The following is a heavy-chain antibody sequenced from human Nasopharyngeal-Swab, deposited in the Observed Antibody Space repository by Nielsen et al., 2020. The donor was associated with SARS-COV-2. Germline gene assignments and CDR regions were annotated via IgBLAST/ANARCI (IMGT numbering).Heavy chain of an antibody. D-gene: IGHD2-15*01. Sequence: SVKVSCKASGGTFSSYAISWVRQAPGQGLEWMGRIIPILGIANYAQKFQGRVTITADKSTSTAYMELSSLRSEDTAVYYCARSHCGGGSCYVTGYYYGMDVWGQGTTVTVSS. CDR1: GGTFSSYA. J-gene: IGHJ6*02. CDR3: ARSHCGGGSCYVTGYYYGMDV. CDR2: IIPILGIA. V-gene: IGHV1-69*04.